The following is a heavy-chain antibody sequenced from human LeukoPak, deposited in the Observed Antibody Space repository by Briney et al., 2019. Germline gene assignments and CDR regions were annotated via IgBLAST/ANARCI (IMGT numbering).Heavy chain of an antibody. CDR1: GFTFSSYG. CDR2: ITRSGTDT. V-gene: IGHV3-23*01. J-gene: IGHJ6*03. D-gene: IGHD5-24*01. Sequence: GGSLRLSCAVSGFTFSSYGMSWVRQAPGRGLEWVSGITRSGTDTYYADSVKGRFTTSRDNSKNTLYLQMNSLRAEDTAVYYCAKEGPIGDGYNYYSYYYMDVWGKGTTVTISS. CDR3: AKEGPIGDGYNYYSYYYMDV.